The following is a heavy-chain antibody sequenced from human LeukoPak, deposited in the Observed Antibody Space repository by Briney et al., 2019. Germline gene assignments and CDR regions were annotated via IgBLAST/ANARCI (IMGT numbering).Heavy chain of an antibody. D-gene: IGHD5-18*01. CDR3: ARESPSYGYFDY. V-gene: IGHV1-69*01. CDR2: IIPIFGTA. J-gene: IGHJ4*02. CDR1: VGTFSSYA. Sequence: SVKVSCKASVGTFSSYAISWVRQAPGQGFEWMEGIIPIFGTANYAQKFQGRVTITADESTSTAYMELSSLRSEDTAEYYCARESPSYGYFDYWGQGTLVTVSS.